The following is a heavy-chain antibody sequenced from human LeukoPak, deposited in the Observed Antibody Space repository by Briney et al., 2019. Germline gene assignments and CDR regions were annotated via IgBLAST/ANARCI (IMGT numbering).Heavy chain of an antibody. V-gene: IGHV4-38-2*01. CDR2: IYHSGST. D-gene: IGHD2-8*01. CDR3: ARQPGYCTTGVCYNVWFDP. CDR1: GYSISSGYY. J-gene: IGHJ5*02. Sequence: SETLSLTCAVSGYSISSGYYWGWIRQPPGKGLEWIGSIYHSGSTYYNPSLKSRVTISVDTSKNQFSLKLSSVTAADTAVYYCARQPGYCTTGVCYNVWFDPWGQGTLVTVSS.